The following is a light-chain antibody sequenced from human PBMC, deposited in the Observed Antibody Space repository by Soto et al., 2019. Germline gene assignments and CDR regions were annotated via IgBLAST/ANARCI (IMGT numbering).Light chain of an antibody. Sequence: EFVLTQSQATLSFSPGERATLSCGASQSISSNYLAWYQQKPGLAPRLLIYYASIRATGSPDRFSGSVSGTDFTLTISRLEPEDFAVYYCQQYGSSSYTFGQGTKLEIK. CDR1: QSISSNY. CDR3: QQYGSSSYT. V-gene: IGKV3D-20*01. J-gene: IGKJ2*01. CDR2: YAS.